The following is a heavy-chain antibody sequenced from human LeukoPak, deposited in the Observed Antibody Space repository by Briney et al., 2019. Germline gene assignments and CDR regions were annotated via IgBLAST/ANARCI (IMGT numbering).Heavy chain of an antibody. J-gene: IGHJ4*02. CDR2: ISYDGSNK. CDR1: GFTFSSYG. V-gene: IGHV3-30*18. Sequence: GRSLRLSCAASGFTFSSYGMHWVRQAPGKGLEWVAVISYDGSNKYYADSVKGRFTISRDNSKNTLYLQMNSLRAEDTAVYYCAKDLFTVTTVWEAEDYGVGGTNWGQGTLVTVSS. D-gene: IGHD4-17*01. CDR3: AKDLFTVTTVWEAEDYGVGGTN.